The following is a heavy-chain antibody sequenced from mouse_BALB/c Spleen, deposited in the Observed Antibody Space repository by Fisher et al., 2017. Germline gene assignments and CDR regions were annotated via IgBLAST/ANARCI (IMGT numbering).Heavy chain of an antibody. D-gene: IGHD2-2*01. Sequence: KFKGKATLTADKSSSTAYMQLKSLTSEDSAVYYCARKYGYDSDAMDYWGQGTSVTVSS. V-gene: IGHV1-42*01. J-gene: IGHJ4*01. CDR3: ARKYGYDSDAMDY.